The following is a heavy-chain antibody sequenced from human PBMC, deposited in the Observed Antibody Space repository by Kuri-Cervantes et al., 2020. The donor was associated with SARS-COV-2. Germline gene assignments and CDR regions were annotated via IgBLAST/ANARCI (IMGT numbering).Heavy chain of an antibody. CDR3: AKDKWVTTKFVCAFDI. CDR1: GFTFSSYA. Sequence: GESLKISCAASGFTFSSYAMSWVRQAPGKGLEWVSAISGSGGSTYYADSVKGRFTISRDNSKNTLYLQMNSLRAEDTAVYYCAKDKWVTTKFVCAFDIWGQGTMVTVS. D-gene: IGHD4-17*01. J-gene: IGHJ3*02. CDR2: ISGSGGST. V-gene: IGHV3-23*01.